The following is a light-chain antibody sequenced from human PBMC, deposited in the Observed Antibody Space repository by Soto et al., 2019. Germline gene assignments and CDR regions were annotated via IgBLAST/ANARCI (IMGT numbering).Light chain of an antibody. V-gene: IGLV2-14*01. CDR2: EVD. Sequence: QSVLTQPASVSGSPGQSITISCTGTSSDVGGYNYVSWYQQPPGKAPKLMLYEVDNRPSGISNRFSGSKSGNTASLTISGLQAEDEADYYCSSYTNSSTLVFGGGTKLTVL. CDR1: SSDVGGYNY. CDR3: SSYTNSSTLV. J-gene: IGLJ3*02.